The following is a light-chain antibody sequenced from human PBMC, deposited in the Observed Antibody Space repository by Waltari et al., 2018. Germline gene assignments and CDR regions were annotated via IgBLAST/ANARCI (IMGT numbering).Light chain of an antibody. J-gene: IGKJ1*01. CDR3: QQYYRSRT. CDR2: WAS. CDR1: QSVLYNSNGKNY. V-gene: IGKV4-1*01. Sequence: DIVMTQSPDSLAVSLGERATINCKSSQSVLYNSNGKNYLAWYQQKPGQPPKLLIYWASTRQSVFPDRFSCSGSGTDFTLTINSLQAEDVAVYYCQQYYRSRTFGQGTKVEIK.